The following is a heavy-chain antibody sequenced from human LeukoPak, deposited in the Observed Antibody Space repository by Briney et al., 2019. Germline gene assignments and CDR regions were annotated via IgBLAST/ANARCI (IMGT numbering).Heavy chain of an antibody. CDR3: ARVHYDSSGYYDY. CDR2: INHSGSS. J-gene: IGHJ4*02. CDR1: GGSFSGYY. D-gene: IGHD3-22*01. V-gene: IGHV4-34*01. Sequence: PSETLSLTCAVYGGSFSGYYWSWIRQPPGKGLEWVGEINHSGSSNYNPSHKSRVNISVDTSKHQFSLKLSSVTAADTAVYYCARVHYDSSGYYDYWGQGTLVTVSS.